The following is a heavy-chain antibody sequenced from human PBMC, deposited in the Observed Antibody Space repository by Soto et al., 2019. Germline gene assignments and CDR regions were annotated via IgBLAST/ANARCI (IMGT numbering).Heavy chain of an antibody. Sequence: QVHLVQSGAEVKKPGASVKVSCKASGYTFTSYGISWVRQAPGQGLEWMVWISAYNGNTKYAQKLQGRVTMTTDTATSTAYMELRSLRADDTAVYYCARDDAVGLFDYWGQGTLVTVSS. CDR3: ARDDAVGLFDY. CDR1: GYTFTSYG. D-gene: IGHD1-26*01. J-gene: IGHJ4*02. V-gene: IGHV1-18*01. CDR2: ISAYNGNT.